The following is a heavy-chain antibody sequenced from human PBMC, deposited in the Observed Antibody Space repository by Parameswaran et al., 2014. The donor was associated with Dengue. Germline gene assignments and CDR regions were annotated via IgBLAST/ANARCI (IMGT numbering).Heavy chain of an antibody. J-gene: IGHJ3*01. D-gene: IGHD5-18*01. V-gene: IGHV3-74*03. Sequence: WIRQPPGKGLVWVSRINGDGTSTTYADSVKGRFTISRDNAKNTLYLQMNSLRAEDTAVYYCSRGGYNYGYDAFNLWGQGTMVTVSS. CDR2: INGDGTST. CDR3: SRGGYNYGYDAFNL.